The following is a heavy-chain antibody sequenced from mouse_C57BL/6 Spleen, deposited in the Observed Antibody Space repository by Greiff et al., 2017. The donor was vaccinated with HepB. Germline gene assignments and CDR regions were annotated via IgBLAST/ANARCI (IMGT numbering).Heavy chain of an antibody. Sequence: QVQLKQSGPGLVQPSQSLSITCTVSGFSLTSYGVHWVRQPPGKGLEWLGVIWSGGSKDYNAAFISRLSISKDNSKSQVFFKMNSLEADDTAIYYCAKNLDDGQGAYWGQGTLVTVSA. CDR3: AKNLDDGQGAY. CDR1: GFSLTSYG. CDR2: IWSGGSK. J-gene: IGHJ3*01. V-gene: IGHV2-4*01. D-gene: IGHD2-3*01.